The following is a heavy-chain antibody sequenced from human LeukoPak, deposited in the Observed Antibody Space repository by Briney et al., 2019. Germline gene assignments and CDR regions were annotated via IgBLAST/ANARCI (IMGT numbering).Heavy chain of an antibody. CDR3: ARDKSTSCYYFDY. D-gene: IGHD2-2*01. CDR1: GFTFSSHG. CDR2: IWYDGSYK. J-gene: IGHJ4*02. V-gene: IGHV3-33*01. Sequence: PGGSLRLSCEASGFTFSSHGMHWVRQAPGKGLEWVAVIWYDGSYKYYADSVKGRFTISRDNSKNTLYLQMNSLRAEDTAVYYCARDKSTSCYYFDYWGQGTLVTVSS.